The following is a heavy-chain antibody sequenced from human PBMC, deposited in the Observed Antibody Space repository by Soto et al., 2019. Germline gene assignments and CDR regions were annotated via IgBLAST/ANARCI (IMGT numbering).Heavy chain of an antibody. CDR2: ISDDGSNK. V-gene: IGHV3-30-3*01. CDR1: GFTFSNYA. Sequence: QVQLVESGGGVVQPGRSLRLSCAASGFTFSNYALHWVRQAPGKGLEWVAVISDDGSNKYYADSVKGRFTISRDNSKNTLYLQMNSLRAEDTAMYYCARDRFASSSSYFDYWGQGTPVTVSS. D-gene: IGHD6-6*01. CDR3: ARDRFASSSSYFDY. J-gene: IGHJ4*02.